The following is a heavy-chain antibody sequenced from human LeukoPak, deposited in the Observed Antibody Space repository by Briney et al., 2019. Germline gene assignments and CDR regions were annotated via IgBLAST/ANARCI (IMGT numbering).Heavy chain of an antibody. J-gene: IGHJ4*02. CDR1: GYTFTGYY. V-gene: IGHV1-2*02. CDR3: ARSGVGYCSSTSCYRLDY. CDR2: INPNSGGT. Sequence: ASVKVSCKASGYTFTGYYMHWVRQAPGQGLEWMGWINPNSGGTNYAQKFQGRVTMTRDTSIGTAYMELSRLRSDDTAVYYCARSGVGYCSSTSCYRLDYWGQGTLVTVSS. D-gene: IGHD2-2*01.